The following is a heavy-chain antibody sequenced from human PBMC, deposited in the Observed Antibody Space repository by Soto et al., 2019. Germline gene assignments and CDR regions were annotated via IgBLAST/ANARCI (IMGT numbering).Heavy chain of an antibody. CDR2: ISVEGSST. D-gene: IGHD3-22*01. V-gene: IGHV3-30-3*01. CDR1: GFSFSSYV. CDR3: AREDDSSGHAGPFQH. Sequence: QVQLVESGGSVVQPGRSLRLSCTASGFSFSSYVMHWVRQAPGEGLEWVAGISVEGSSTHYADSVKGRITISRDNSKKTLYLQMDRPTAEETTVYYCAREDDSSGHAGPFQHWGQGNLVTVSS. J-gene: IGHJ1*01.